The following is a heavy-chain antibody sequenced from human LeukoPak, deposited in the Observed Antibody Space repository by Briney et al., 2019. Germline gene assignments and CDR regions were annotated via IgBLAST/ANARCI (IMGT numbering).Heavy chain of an antibody. CDR3: ARSIVVVPAASCYYYYMDV. CDR2: IYYSGST. J-gene: IGHJ6*03. D-gene: IGHD2-2*01. Sequence: SETLSLTCTVSGGSISSYYWTWIRQPPGKGLEWIGHIYYSGSTNYNPSLKSPVTISIETSKNQFSLRMSSVTAADTAVYYCARSIVVVPAASCYYYYMDVWGKGTTVTITS. CDR1: GGSISSYY. V-gene: IGHV4-59*01.